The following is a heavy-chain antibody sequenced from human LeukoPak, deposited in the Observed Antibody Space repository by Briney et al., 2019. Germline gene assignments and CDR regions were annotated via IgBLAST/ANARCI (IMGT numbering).Heavy chain of an antibody. Sequence: GGSLRISCAASVFTFSGYAMSWVRQAPGKGLEWVSDISSSGGSTYYADSVKGRFTISRDNSKNTLYLQMNRLRAEDTAVYYCAKGDSTTLLRPYYFDYWGQGTLVTVSS. CDR1: VFTFSGYA. D-gene: IGHD3-10*01. CDR2: ISSSGGST. CDR3: AKGDSTTLLRPYYFDY. J-gene: IGHJ4*02. V-gene: IGHV3-23*01.